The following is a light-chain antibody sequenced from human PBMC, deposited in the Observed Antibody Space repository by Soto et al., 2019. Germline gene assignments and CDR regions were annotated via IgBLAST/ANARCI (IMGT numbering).Light chain of an antibody. J-gene: IGKJ1*01. CDR1: QSVSSSY. CDR2: GAS. V-gene: IGKV3-20*01. Sequence: EIVLTQSPGTLSLSPGERATLSCRASQSVSSSYFAWYQQRFGQAPRLLIYGASSRATCIPDRFSGSGSGADFTLTISRLEPEGFAVYYCQQYGSSSWTFGQGTKVEIK. CDR3: QQYGSSSWT.